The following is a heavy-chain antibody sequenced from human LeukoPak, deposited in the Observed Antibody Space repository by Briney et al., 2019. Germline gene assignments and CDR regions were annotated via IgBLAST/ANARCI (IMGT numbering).Heavy chain of an antibody. CDR2: INPNSGGT. D-gene: IGHD3/OR15-3a*01. CDR1: GYTFTGYY. V-gene: IGHV1-2*06. J-gene: IGHJ4*02. CDR3: AIGIITRATAGLGY. Sequence: ASVKVSCKASGYTFTGYYMHWVRQAPGQGLEWMGRINPNSGGTNYAQKFQGRVTMTRDTSITTAYMELSRLRSDDTAVYYCAIGIITRATAGLGYWGQGTLVTVPS.